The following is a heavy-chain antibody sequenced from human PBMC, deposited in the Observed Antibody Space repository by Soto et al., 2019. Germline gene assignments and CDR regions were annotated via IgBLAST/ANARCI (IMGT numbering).Heavy chain of an antibody. CDR1: GYTFPSYG. J-gene: IGHJ6*03. CDR3: ARDYGDYRGDYYYMDV. Sequence: ASVKVSCKASGYTFPSYGISWVRQAPGQGLEWMGWISAYNGNTNYAQKLQGRVTMTTDTSTSTAYMELRSLRSDDTAVYYCARDYGDYRGDYYYMDVWGKGTTVTVSS. CDR2: ISAYNGNT. D-gene: IGHD4-17*01. V-gene: IGHV1-18*01.